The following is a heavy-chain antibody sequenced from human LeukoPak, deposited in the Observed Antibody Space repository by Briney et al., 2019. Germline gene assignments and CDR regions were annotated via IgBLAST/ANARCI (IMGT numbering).Heavy chain of an antibody. D-gene: IGHD3-10*01. V-gene: IGHV4-61*02. CDR1: GGSISSGGYY. CDR2: IHTSGST. J-gene: IGHJ3*02. Sequence: PSQTLSLTCTVSGGSISSGGYYWSWIRQPAGKGLEWIGRIHTSGSTNYNPSLKSRVTISVDTSKNHFSLKLSSVTAEDTAVYYCAREGSGESWPTLDIWGQGTMVTVSS. CDR3: AREGSGESWPTLDI.